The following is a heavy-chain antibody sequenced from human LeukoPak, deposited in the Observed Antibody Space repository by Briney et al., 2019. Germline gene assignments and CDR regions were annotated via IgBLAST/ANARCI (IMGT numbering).Heavy chain of an antibody. CDR1: GLTLSNYY. Sequence: PGGSLRLSCAASGLTLSNYYMSWIRQAPGKGLEWVSYISNIGSTTHHADSVKGRFTISRDNAKNSLYLQMNSLRAEDTAVYYCASDISSKGFDYWGQGTLVTVSS. J-gene: IGHJ4*02. V-gene: IGHV3-11*04. CDR3: ASDISSKGFDY. D-gene: IGHD3-3*02. CDR2: ISNIGSTT.